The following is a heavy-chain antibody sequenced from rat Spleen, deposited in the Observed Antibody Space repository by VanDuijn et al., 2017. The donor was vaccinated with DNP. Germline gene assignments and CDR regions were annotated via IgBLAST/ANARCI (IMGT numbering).Heavy chain of an antibody. J-gene: IGHJ2*01. CDR2: ISYSGAT. D-gene: IGHD1-6*01. Sequence: EVQLQESGSGLVKPSQSLSLTCSVTGSSITSNYWAWIRKFPGNKMEWIGHISYSGATNYNPSLKSRISITRDTSKNQFFLQFNSVTTEDTATYYCTREEAYFGSDYLDYWGQGVLVTVSS. CDR1: GSSITSNY. V-gene: IGHV3-1*01. CDR3: TREEAYFGSDYLDY.